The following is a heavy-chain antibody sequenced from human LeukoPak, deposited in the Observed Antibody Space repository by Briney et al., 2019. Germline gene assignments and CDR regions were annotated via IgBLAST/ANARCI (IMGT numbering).Heavy chain of an antibody. D-gene: IGHD3-22*01. CDR1: GFTFSDYY. CDR2: IKQDGSEK. J-gene: IGHJ4*02. CDR3: ARSLIVVVITQSFDY. Sequence: GGSLRLSCAASGFTFSDYYMSWIRQAPGKGLEWVANIKQDGSEKYYVDSVKGRFTISRDNAKNSLYLQMNSLRAEDTAVYYCARSLIVVVITQSFDYWGQGTLVTVPS. V-gene: IGHV3-7*01.